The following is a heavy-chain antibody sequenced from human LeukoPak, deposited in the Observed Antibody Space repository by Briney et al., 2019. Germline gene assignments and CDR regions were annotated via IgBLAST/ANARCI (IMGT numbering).Heavy chain of an antibody. J-gene: IGHJ6*03. CDR2: IIPIFGTA. D-gene: IGHD3-22*01. CDR3: ARGPGGRRGYHPLEDYYYYYYMDV. CDR1: GGTFSSYA. V-gene: IGHV1-69*06. Sequence: EASVKVSCKASGGTFSSYAISWVRQAPGQGLEWMGGIIPIFGTANYAQKFQGRVTITADKSTSTAYMELRSLRSDDTAVYYCARGPGGRRGYHPLEDYYYYYYMDVWGKGTTVTVSS.